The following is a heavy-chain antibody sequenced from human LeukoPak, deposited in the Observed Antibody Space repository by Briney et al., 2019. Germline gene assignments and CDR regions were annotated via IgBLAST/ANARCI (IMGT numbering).Heavy chain of an antibody. D-gene: IGHD3-10*02. CDR2: IWYDGSNE. Sequence: GGSLRLSCAASGFGFSNSGMHWVRQAPGKGLEWVAVIWYDGSNEYYADAVKGRFTISRDNSKNTVHLQMNSLRVEDTSVYYCAREISMFVNAFDLWGQGTLVTVTS. V-gene: IGHV3-33*01. CDR1: GFGFSNSG. CDR3: AREISMFVNAFDL. J-gene: IGHJ3*01.